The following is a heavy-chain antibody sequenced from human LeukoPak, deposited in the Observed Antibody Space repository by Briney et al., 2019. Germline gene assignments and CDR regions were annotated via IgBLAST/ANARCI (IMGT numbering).Heavy chain of an antibody. CDR1: GGSFSGYY. CDR2: INHSGST. D-gene: IGHD4-11*01. CDR3: ARASRQTRLYYGMDV. J-gene: IGHJ6*02. V-gene: IGHV4-34*01. Sequence: TTSETLSLTCAVYGGSFSGYYWSWIRQPPGKGLEWIGEINHSGSTNYNPSLKSRVTISVATSKNQFSLKLSSVTAADTAVYYCARASRQTRLYYGMDVWGQGTTVTVSS.